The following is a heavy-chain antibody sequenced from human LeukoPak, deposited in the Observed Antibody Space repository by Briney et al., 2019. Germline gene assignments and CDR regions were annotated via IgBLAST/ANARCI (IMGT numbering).Heavy chain of an antibody. J-gene: IGHJ4*02. V-gene: IGHV1-2*02. CDR2: INPNSGGT. Sequence: ASVKVSCKASGYTFPDYYMHWVRQGPGQGLEWMGWINPNSGGTNYAKKFQGRVTMTRETSISTASMELTRLTSNDTAVYYCARDTVDYWGQGTLVTVSS. CDR3: ARDTVDY. D-gene: IGHD4-17*01. CDR1: GYTFPDYY.